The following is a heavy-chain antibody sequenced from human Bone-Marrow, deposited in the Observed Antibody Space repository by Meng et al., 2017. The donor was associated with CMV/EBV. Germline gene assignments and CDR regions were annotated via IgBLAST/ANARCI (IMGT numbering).Heavy chain of an antibody. V-gene: IGHV1-18*04. D-gene: IGHD5-18*01. CDR2: ISAYNGNT. CDR1: GYTFTSYG. Sequence: ASVKVSCKASGYTFTSYGISWVRQAPGQGLEWMGWISAYNGNTNSAQKFQGRVTMTTDTSTSTAYMELRSLRSDDTAVYYWARDIRGGGYSYGYGGGGYWGQGTLVTVSS. CDR3: ARDIRGGGYSYGYGGGGY. J-gene: IGHJ4*02.